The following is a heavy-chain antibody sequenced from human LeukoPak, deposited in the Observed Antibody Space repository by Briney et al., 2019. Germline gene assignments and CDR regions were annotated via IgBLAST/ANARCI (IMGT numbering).Heavy chain of an antibody. Sequence: GGSLRLSCAASGFTFSAYGMSWVRQAPGKGLEWVSGISGSGGSTYYADSVKGRFIISRDNPKNTVYLQVNSLRVEDTAVYFCAKAAEPFFGHCFDPWGQGTLVTVSS. D-gene: IGHD3-3*01. CDR3: AKAAEPFFGHCFDP. V-gene: IGHV3-23*01. CDR2: ISGSGGST. J-gene: IGHJ5*02. CDR1: GFTFSAYG.